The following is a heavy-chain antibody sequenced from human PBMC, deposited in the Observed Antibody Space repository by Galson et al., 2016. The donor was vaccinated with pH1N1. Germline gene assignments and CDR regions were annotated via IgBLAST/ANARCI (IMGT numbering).Heavy chain of an antibody. CDR2: ISASGSYT. D-gene: IGHD1-14*01. Sequence: SLRLSCAASRVVFSDLFVAWIRQTPGQGLEYLSYISASGSYTNYAYSVKGRFTISRDNAKNSLYLEINNLRAEDTAVYFCAGTARRYHLDYWGQGALVTVSS. CDR3: AGTARRYHLDY. J-gene: IGHJ4*02. V-gene: IGHV3-11*06. CDR1: RVVFSDLF.